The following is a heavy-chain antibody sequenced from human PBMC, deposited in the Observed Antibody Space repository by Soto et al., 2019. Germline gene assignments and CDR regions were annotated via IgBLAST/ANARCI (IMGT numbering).Heavy chain of an antibody. D-gene: IGHD1-26*01. J-gene: IGHJ4*02. CDR2: ISGSGGSNK. V-gene: IGHV3-23*01. CDR1: GFTFSSYA. CDR3: AREVRSYSYYFDY. Sequence: GGSLRLSCAASGFTFSSYAMSWVRQAPGKGLEWVSAISGSGGSNKYYADSVKGRFIISRDNSKNTLYLQMNSLRAEDTAVYYCAREVRSYSYYFDYWGQGTLVTVSS.